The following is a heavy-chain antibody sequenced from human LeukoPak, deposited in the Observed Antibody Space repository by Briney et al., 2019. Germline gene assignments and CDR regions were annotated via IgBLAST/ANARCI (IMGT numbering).Heavy chain of an antibody. V-gene: IGHV4-34*01. CDR2: INHSGST. CDR3: ARVPPLDDILTGYFDY. J-gene: IGHJ4*02. D-gene: IGHD3-9*01. CDR1: GGSFSGYY. Sequence: PSETLSLTCAVYGGSFSGYYWSWIRQPPGKGLEWIGEINHSGSTNYNPSLKSRVTISVDTSKNQFSLRLSAVTAADTAVYYCARVPPLDDILTGYFDYWGQGTLATVSS.